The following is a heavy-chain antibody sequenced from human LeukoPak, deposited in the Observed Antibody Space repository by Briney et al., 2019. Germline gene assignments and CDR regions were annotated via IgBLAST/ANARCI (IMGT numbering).Heavy chain of an antibody. J-gene: IGHJ4*02. CDR3: AKGSHYDSSGSFYFDY. V-gene: IGHV3-23*01. CDR2: ISGSGDNT. D-gene: IGHD3-22*01. CDR1: GFPFSSYA. Sequence: GGSLRLSCAASGFPFSSYAMSWVRQAPGKGLEWVSGISGSGDNTYYADSVKGRFTISRDNSKNTLYVQVNSLGTEDTAAYYCAKGSHYDSSGSFYFDYWGQGTLVTVSS.